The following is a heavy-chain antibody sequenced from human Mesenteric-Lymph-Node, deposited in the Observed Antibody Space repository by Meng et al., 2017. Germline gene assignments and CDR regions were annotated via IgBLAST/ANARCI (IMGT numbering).Heavy chain of an antibody. CDR3: ARDIAINWFYF. CDR2: IYHTGTP. V-gene: IGHV4-39*07. Sequence: ESLKISCSVSDGSISSTSYYWGWIRQPPGKELEWIGSIYHTGTPHYNPSLKSRVTISLDTSRNRFSLKMNSMTAADTAVYYCARDIAINWFYFWGQGTLVTVSS. D-gene: IGHD2-15*01. CDR1: DGSISSTSYY. J-gene: IGHJ5*01.